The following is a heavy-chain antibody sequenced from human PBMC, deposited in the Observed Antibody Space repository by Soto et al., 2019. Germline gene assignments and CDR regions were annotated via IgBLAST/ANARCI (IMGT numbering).Heavy chain of an antibody. CDR1: GGSISSYY. CDR2: IYYSGST. V-gene: IGHV4-59*01. D-gene: IGHD4-17*01. CDR3: ARDFTVSSNPSYYYYGMDV. Sequence: PSETLSLTCTVSGGSISSYYWSWIRQPPGKGLEWTGYIYYSGSTNYNPSLKSRVTISVDTSKNQFSLKLSSVTAADTAVYYCARDFTVSSNPSYYYYGMDVWGQGTTVTVSS. J-gene: IGHJ6*02.